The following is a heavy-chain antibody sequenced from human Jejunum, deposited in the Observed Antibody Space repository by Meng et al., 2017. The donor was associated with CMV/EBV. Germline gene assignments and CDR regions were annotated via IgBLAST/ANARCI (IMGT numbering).Heavy chain of an antibody. V-gene: IGHV3-48*03. D-gene: IGHD6-19*01. J-gene: IGHJ3*02. CDR3: VREGSAWFFFDI. CDR1: GFTFTTYK. CDR2: INTGGDTI. Sequence: SGFTFTTYKMHWVRQAPGKGLEWVSYINTGGDTIYYADSVTGRFTISRGNARNSLYLQMNSLTAEDTAVYSCVREGSAWFFFDIWGQGTMVTVSS.